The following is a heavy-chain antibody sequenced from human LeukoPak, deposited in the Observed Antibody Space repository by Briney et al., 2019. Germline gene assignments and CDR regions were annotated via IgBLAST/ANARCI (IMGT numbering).Heavy chain of an antibody. CDR2: INHSGST. CDR1: GGSISGYN. D-gene: IGHD3-10*01. J-gene: IGHJ4*02. Sequence: SETLSLTCTVSGGSISGYNWNWIRQPPGKGLEWIGEINHSGSTNYNPSLKSRVTISVDTSKNQFSLKLSSVTAADTAVYYCARAPWFGEYNIWGQGTLVTVSS. V-gene: IGHV4-34*01. CDR3: ARAPWFGEYNI.